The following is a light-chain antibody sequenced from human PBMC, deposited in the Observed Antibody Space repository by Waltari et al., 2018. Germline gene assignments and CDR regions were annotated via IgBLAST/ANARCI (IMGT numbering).Light chain of an antibody. CDR3: SSYTSSSTLYV. Sequence: QSALTQPASVSGSPGQSITISCTGTSSAVGGHPSFSWYPQHPGQAPQLMIYDVTQRPSGVSTRFSVSKSGNTAYLTISGLQSEDEADYYCSSYTSSSTLYVFGTGTKVTVL. V-gene: IGLV2-14*01. CDR2: DVT. J-gene: IGLJ1*01. CDR1: SSAVGGHPS.